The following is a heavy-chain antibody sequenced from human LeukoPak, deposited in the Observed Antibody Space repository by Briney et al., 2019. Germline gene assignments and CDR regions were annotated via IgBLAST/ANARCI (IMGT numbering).Heavy chain of an antibody. V-gene: IGHV3-33*07. CDR2: IWYDGSNK. Sequence: PGGCLRLSCTASGFTFSSNGMYWVRQAPGKGLEWVGIIWYDGSNKYSGDTVKGRCTISRDNFKNTLYLQMNSLRVEKTAVYYLARPYYSNYYYYGMDVWVQGTTVTV. CDR3: ARPYYSNYYYYGMDV. CDR1: GFTFSSNG. J-gene: IGHJ6*02. D-gene: IGHD4-11*01.